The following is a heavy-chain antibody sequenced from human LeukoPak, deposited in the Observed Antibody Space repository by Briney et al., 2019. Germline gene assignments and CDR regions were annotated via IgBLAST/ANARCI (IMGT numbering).Heavy chain of an antibody. J-gene: IGHJ4*02. Sequence: PGGSLRLSCAASGFTFSSYGMHWVRQAPGKGLEWVAVISYDGSNKYYADSVKGRFTISRDNSKNTLYLQMNSLRAEDTAVYYCAKDGPSGPLDYWGQGTLVTVSS. CDR3: AKDGPSGPLDY. CDR1: GFTFSSYG. V-gene: IGHV3-30*18. D-gene: IGHD3-3*01. CDR2: ISYDGSNK.